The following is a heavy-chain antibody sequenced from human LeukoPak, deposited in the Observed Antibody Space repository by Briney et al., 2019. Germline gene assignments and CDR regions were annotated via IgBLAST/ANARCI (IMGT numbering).Heavy chain of an antibody. CDR1: GGSISSGGYY. J-gene: IGHJ4*02. Sequence: SETLSLTCTVSGGSISSGGYYWSWIRQHPGKGLEWIGYIYSSGSTNYNPSLKSRVTISLDTSKNQFSLRVTSVTAADTAVYYCARDDHSNYRFDYWGQGALVTISA. V-gene: IGHV4-61*08. D-gene: IGHD4-11*01. CDR2: IYSSGST. CDR3: ARDDHSNYRFDY.